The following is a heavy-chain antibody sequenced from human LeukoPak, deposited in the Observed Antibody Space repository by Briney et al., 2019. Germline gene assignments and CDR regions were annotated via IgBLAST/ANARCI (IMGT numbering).Heavy chain of an antibody. V-gene: IGHV4-39*01. J-gene: IGHJ4*02. D-gene: IGHD5-24*01. Sequence: SETLSLTCTVSGGSISSSSYYWGWIRQPPGKGPEWIGSIYYSGSTYYNPSLKSRVTISVDTSKNQFSLKLSSVTAADTAVYYCARQPGYNLIVDYWGQGTLVTVSS. CDR1: GGSISSSSYY. CDR2: IYYSGST. CDR3: ARQPGYNLIVDY.